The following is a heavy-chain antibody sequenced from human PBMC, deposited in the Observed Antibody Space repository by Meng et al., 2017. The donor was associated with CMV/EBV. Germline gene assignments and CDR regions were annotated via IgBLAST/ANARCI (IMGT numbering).Heavy chain of an antibody. J-gene: IGHJ6*02. Sequence: ASVKVSCKASGYTFTSYGISWVRQAPGQGLEWMGWISAYNGNTNYAQKLQGRVTMTTDTSTSTAHMELRSLRSDDTAVYYCARDYGERASSSSSKYYYGMDVWGQGTTVTVSS. CDR1: GYTFTSYG. CDR2: ISAYNGNT. D-gene: IGHD6-6*01. CDR3: ARDYGERASSSSSKYYYGMDV. V-gene: IGHV1-18*01.